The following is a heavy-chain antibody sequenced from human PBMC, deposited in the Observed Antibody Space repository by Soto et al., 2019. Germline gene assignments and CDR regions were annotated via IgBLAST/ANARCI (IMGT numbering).Heavy chain of an antibody. CDR1: GYTFTSYA. CDR3: ARAYYDILNGYSLNWFDP. CDR2: INAGNGNT. J-gene: IGHJ5*02. V-gene: IGHV1-3*01. Sequence: ASVKVSCKASGYTFTSYAMHWVRQAPGQRLEWMGWINAGNGNTKYSQKFQGRVTITRDTSASTAYMELSSLRSEDTAVYYCARAYYDILNGYSLNWFDPWAQGTLVTVSA. D-gene: IGHD3-9*01.